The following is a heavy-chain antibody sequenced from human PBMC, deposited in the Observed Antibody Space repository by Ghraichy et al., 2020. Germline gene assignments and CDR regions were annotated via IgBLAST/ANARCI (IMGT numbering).Heavy chain of an antibody. CDR2: TYYRSKWYN. J-gene: IGHJ6*02. CDR1: GDSVSSNSAA. CDR3: ARGEDIVLMVYAIERRYYYYYGMDV. V-gene: IGHV6-1*01. Sequence: SQTLSLTCAISGDSVSSNSAAWNWIRQSPSRGLEWLGRTYYRSKWYNDYAVSVKSRITINPDTSKNQFSLQLNSVTPEDTAVYYCARGEDIVLMVYAIERRYYYYYGMDVWGQGTTVTVSS. D-gene: IGHD2-8*01.